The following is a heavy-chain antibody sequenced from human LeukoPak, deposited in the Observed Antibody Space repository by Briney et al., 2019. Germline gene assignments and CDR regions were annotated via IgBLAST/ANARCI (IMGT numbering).Heavy chain of an antibody. CDR1: GGSISSYC. CDR3: ARHMNTGSGSHYGRIDS. CDR2: TFYSASI. D-gene: IGHD3-10*01. J-gene: IGHJ4*02. Sequence: SETLSLTCTVSGGSISSYCWSWIRQPPRKGLEWIGYTFYSASINYNPSLKSRVTISVDTSTNQFSLKLSSVTAADTAVYYCARHMNTGSGSHYGRIDSWGQGTLVTVSS. V-gene: IGHV4-59*08.